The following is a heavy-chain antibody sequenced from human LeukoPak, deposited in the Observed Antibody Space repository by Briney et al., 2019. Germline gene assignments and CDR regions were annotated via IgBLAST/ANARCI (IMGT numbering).Heavy chain of an antibody. D-gene: IGHD6-13*01. V-gene: IGHV3-30*01. CDR2: ISYDGSNK. CDR3: ARSRSSSWVYYYDYYMDV. Sequence: GGSLRLSCAASGFTFSSYAMHWVRQAPGKGLEWVAVISYDGSNKYYADSVKVRFTISRDNSKNTLYLQMNSLRAEDTAVYYCARSRSSSWVYYYDYYMDVWGKGTTVTVSS. J-gene: IGHJ6*03. CDR1: GFTFSSYA.